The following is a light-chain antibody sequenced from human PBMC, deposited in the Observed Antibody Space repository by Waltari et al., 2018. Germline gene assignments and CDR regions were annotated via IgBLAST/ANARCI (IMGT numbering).Light chain of an antibody. CDR1: QSVRSN. V-gene: IGKV3-11*01. CDR3: QQRTDWPPVFT. CDR2: DAS. J-gene: IGKJ3*01. Sequence: EIVLTQSPATLSLSPGERATLSCRASQSVRSNLAWYQQKPGQPPRLLISDASNRATGVPARFSGSGSGTDFTLTISSLEPEDFAVYYCQQRTDWPPVFTFGPGTKVDIQ.